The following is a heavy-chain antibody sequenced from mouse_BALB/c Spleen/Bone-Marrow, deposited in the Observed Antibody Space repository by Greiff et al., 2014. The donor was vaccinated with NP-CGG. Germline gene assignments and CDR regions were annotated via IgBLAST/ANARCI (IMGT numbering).Heavy chain of an antibody. CDR3: TRNGYYGWSAY. J-gene: IGHJ3*01. CDR1: GFDFNRYW. Sequence: EVQLVESGGGLVQPGGSLKLSCAASGFDFNRYWMTWVRQAPGKGLEWIGEINPDSSTINYTPSLKDKFIISRDNAKNTLYLQMSKVRSEDTGIYYCTRNGYYGWSAYWGQGTLVTVSA. CDR2: INPDSSTI. D-gene: IGHD2-3*01. V-gene: IGHV4-1*02.